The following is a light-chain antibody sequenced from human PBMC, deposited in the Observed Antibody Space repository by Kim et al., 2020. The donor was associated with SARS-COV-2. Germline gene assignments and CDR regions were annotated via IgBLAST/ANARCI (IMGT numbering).Light chain of an antibody. J-gene: IGLJ2*01. CDR3: CSYAGRYTSV. CDR1: SSDVGGYNY. CDR2: DVS. V-gene: IGLV2-11*01. Sequence: QSALTQPRSVSGSPGQSVTIPCTGTSSDVGGYNYVSWYQQHPGKARKLMIYDVSKRPSGVPDRFSGSKSGHTSSLTISGLQAEDEADYYCCSYAGRYTSVFGGGTQLTVL.